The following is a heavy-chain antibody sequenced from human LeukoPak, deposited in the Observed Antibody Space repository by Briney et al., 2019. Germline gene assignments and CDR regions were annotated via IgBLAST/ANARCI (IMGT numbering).Heavy chain of an antibody. Sequence: ESLKISCKGSGYSFSTYWIAWVRQMPGKGLEWMGIIYPADSDTRYSPSFQGQFTISADKSISTAYLQWSSLKASDSAIYYCAGAPTGTAIDSWGQGTLVTVSS. D-gene: IGHD6-13*01. V-gene: IGHV5-51*01. J-gene: IGHJ4*02. CDR2: IYPADSDT. CDR3: AGAPTGTAIDS. CDR1: GYSFSTYW.